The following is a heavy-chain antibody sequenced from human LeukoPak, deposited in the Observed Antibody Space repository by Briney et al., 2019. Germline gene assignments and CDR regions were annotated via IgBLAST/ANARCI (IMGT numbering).Heavy chain of an antibody. V-gene: IGHV3-20*01. D-gene: IGHD6-19*01. Sequence: AGGSLRLSCAGPGYTFDDHGMSWVRQAPGKGLEWVSGINWNGGSTGYADSVKGRFTISRDNAKKSLFLQMNSLRAEDTALYHCAKGDRNGWYFDYWGLGTLVTVSS. CDR3: AKGDRNGWYFDY. CDR2: INWNGGST. CDR1: GYTFDDHG. J-gene: IGHJ4*02.